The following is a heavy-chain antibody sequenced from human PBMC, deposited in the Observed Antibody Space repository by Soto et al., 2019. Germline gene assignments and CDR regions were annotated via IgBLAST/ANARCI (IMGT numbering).Heavy chain of an antibody. CDR1: GGTFSSYA. CDR3: ARAVAVPADFDY. J-gene: IGHJ4*02. CDR2: IIPIFGTA. V-gene: IGHV1-69*05. D-gene: IGHD6-19*01. Sequence: ASVKVSCKASGGTFSSYAISWVRQAPGQGLEWMGGIIPIFGTANYAQKFQGRVTITRDTSASTAYMELSSLRSEDTAVFFCARAVAVPADFDYWGQGTLVTVSS.